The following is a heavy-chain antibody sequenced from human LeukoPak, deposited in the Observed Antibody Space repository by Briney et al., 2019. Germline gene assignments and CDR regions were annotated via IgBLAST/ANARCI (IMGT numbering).Heavy chain of an antibody. CDR3: ASLLTVTTGY. CDR2: ISYDGSNK. Sequence: PGRSLRLSCAASGFTFSSYAMHWVRQAPGKGLEWVAVISYDGSNKYYADSVKGRFTISRDNSKNTLYLQMNSLRAEDTAAYYCASLLTVTTGYWGQGTLVTVSS. CDR1: GFTFSSYA. D-gene: IGHD4-17*01. V-gene: IGHV3-30*04. J-gene: IGHJ4*02.